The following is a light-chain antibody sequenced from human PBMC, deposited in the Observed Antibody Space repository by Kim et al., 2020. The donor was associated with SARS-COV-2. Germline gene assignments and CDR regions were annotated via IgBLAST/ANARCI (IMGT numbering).Light chain of an antibody. CDR1: QDIGSG. Sequence: EIVMTQSPATLSVSPGERATLSCRASQDIGSGLSWYQQKPGQAPRVLIYGASTRAAGIPARFSGSGSGTEFTLTISSLQSDDFAIYYCEQYGYWRGVGQGTRLEI. V-gene: IGKV3-15*01. CDR3: EQYGYWRG. J-gene: IGKJ5*01. CDR2: GAS.